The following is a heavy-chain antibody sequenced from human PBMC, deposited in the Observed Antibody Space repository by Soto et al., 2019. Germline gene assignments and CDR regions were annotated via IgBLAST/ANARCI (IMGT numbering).Heavy chain of an antibody. V-gene: IGHV3-48*01. CDR1: GFTFSSYS. CDR3: ARKRGPPPYYYYMDV. J-gene: IGHJ6*03. Sequence: GGSLRLSCAASGFTFSSYSMNWVRQAPGKGLEWVSYISSSSSTIYYADSVKGRFTISRDNAKNSLYLQMNSLRAEDTAVYYCARKRGPPPYYYYMDVWGKGTTVTVSS. D-gene: IGHD1-1*01. CDR2: ISSSSSTI.